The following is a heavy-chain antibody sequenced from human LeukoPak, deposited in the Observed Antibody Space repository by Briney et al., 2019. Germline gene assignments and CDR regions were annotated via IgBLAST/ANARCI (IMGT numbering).Heavy chain of an antibody. V-gene: IGHV4-59*01. CDR2: IYYSGST. CDR1: GGSISSYY. J-gene: IGHJ6*02. D-gene: IGHD5-18*01. CDR3: ARVPVDTAMVINYGMDV. Sequence: SETLSLTCTVSGGSISSYYWSWIRQPPGKGLEWIGYIYYSGSTNYNPSLKSRVTTSVDTSKNQFSLKLSSVTAADTAVYYCARVPVDTAMVINYGMDVWGQGTTVTVSS.